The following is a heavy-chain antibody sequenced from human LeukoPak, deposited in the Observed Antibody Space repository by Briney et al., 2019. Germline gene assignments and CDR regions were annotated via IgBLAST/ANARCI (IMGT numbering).Heavy chain of an antibody. Sequence: SGGSLRLSCAASGFTFSSYGMHWVRQAPGKGLEWVAVIWYDGSNKYYADSVKGRFTISRDNSKNTLYLQMNSLRAEDTAVYYCARDKRRGYGDYVFDYWGQGTLVTVSS. V-gene: IGHV3-33*01. CDR1: GFTFSSYG. J-gene: IGHJ4*02. CDR2: IWYDGSNK. CDR3: ARDKRRGYGDYVFDY. D-gene: IGHD4-17*01.